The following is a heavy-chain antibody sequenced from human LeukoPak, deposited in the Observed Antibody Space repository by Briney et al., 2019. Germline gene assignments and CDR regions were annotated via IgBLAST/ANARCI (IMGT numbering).Heavy chain of an antibody. J-gene: IGHJ4*02. CDR3: ARVGRQYSSSRLDY. CDR1: GYSFTSYW. Sequence: KISCKGSGYSFTSYWIGWVRQAPGQGLEWMGGIIPIFGTANYAQKFQGRVTITADESTSTAYMELSSLRSEDTAVYYCARVGRQYSSSRLDYWGQGTLVTVSS. CDR2: IIPIFGTA. D-gene: IGHD6-13*01. V-gene: IGHV1-69*01.